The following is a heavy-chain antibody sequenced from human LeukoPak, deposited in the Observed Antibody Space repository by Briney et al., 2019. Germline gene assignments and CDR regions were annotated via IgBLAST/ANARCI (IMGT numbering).Heavy chain of an antibody. CDR1: GFTFSSYA. CDR2: ISGSGGST. V-gene: IGHV3-23*01. CDR3: AKDLSDYYDSSGYYPHFDY. J-gene: IGHJ4*02. Sequence: GSLRLSCAASGFTFSSYAMSWVRQAPGKGLEWVSAISGSGGSTYYADSVKGRFTISRDNSKNTLYLQMNSLRAEDTAVYYCAKDLSDYYDSSGYYPHFDYWGQGTLVTVSS. D-gene: IGHD3-22*01.